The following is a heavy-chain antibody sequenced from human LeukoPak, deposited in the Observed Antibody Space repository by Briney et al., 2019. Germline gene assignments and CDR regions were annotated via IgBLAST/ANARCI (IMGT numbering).Heavy chain of an antibody. CDR1: GGTFSSHS. J-gene: IGHJ4*02. D-gene: IGHD2-15*01. CDR3: AREGGRYCSGGSCYSSNGWYGGLNY. CDR2: ISAYNGHI. V-gene: IGHV1-18*01. Sequence: ASVKVSCKAFGGTFSSHSITWVRQAPGQGLEWMGWISAYNGHINYARKVQGRVTMTTDTSTSTAYMELRSLRSDDTAVYYCAREGGRYCSGGSCYSSNGWYGGLNYWGQGTLVTVSS.